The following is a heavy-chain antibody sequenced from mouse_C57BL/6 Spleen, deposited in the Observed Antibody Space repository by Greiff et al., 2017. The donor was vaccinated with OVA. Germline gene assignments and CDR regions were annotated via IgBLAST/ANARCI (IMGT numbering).Heavy chain of an antibody. CDR3: TVYGSSLWYFDV. V-gene: IGHV6-3*01. J-gene: IGHJ1*03. CDR1: GFTFSNYW. CDR2: IRLKSDNYAT. Sequence: EVMLVESGGGLVQPGGSMKLSCVASGFTFSNYWMNWVRQSPEKGLEWVAQIRLKSDNYATHYAESVKGRFTISRDDSKSSFYLQMNNLRAEDTGIYYCTVYGSSLWYFDVWGTGTTVTVSS. D-gene: IGHD1-1*01.